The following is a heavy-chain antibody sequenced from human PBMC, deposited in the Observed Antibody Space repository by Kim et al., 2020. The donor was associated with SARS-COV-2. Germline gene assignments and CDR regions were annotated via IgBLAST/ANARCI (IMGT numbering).Heavy chain of an antibody. CDR1: GFTFSDYA. J-gene: IGHJ4*02. D-gene: IGHD6-6*01. CDR2: IESRGDNYAT. CDR3: AKSLYSSSINDY. Sequence: GGSLRLSCAASGFTFSDYAIHWVRQASGKGLEWLGRIESRGDNYATSYAGSAKGRFTISRDNAKNTAYLQMNSLKIEDTAVYYCAKSLYSSSINDYWGQGTLVPVSS. V-gene: IGHV3-73*01.